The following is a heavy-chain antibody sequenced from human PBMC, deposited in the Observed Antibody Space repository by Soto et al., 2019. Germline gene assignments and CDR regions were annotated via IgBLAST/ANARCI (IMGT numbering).Heavy chain of an antibody. CDR2: MNPNSGNT. J-gene: IGHJ6*02. V-gene: IGHV1-8*01. Sequence: ASVKVSCKASGYTFTSYDINWVRQATGQGLEWMGWMNPNSGNTGYAQKFQGRVTMTRNTSISTAYMELSSLRSEDTAVYYCAREGCITIFGVYGMDVWGQGTTVTVSS. CDR3: AREGCITIFGVYGMDV. D-gene: IGHD3-3*01. CDR1: GYTFTSYD.